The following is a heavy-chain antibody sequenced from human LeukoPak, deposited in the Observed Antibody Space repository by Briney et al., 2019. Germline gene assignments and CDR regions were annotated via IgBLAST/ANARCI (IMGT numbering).Heavy chain of an antibody. J-gene: IGHJ4*01. CDR1: GFNFNIFW. CDR2: INWAASEV. V-gene: IGHV3-7*01. CDR3: AKLLRNNTIYDF. Sequence: PGGSLRLSCAASGFNFNIFWMSWVRQAPGKGLEWVASINWAASEVHYAGSVRGRFTVSRDNAKKSLFLQMNSLRVEDTAFYYCAKLLRNNTIYDFWGHGALVTVSS. D-gene: IGHD1/OR15-1a*01.